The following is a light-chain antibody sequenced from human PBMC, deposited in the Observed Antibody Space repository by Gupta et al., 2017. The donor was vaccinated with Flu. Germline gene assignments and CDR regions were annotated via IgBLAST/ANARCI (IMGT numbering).Light chain of an antibody. V-gene: IGKV3-20*01. CDR2: GAS. CDR1: QSVSSNY. Sequence: EIVLTQSPGTLSLSPGERATLSCRVSQSVSSNYLAWYQQKPGQAPRLLIYGASRRATGIPDTFSGSGSEADFTLTISRLEPEDFAVYYCQQYGSSPWTFGQGTKVETK. CDR3: QQYGSSPWT. J-gene: IGKJ1*01.